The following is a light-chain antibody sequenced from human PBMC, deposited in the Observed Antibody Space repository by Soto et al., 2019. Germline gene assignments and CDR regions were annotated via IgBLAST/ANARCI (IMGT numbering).Light chain of an antibody. J-gene: IGKJ4*01. V-gene: IGKV1-39*01. Sequence: DIQMTQSPSSLSASVGDRVTITCRASQSINVYLHLYQQKPGKAPNLLIYGASSLQSGVPSRFSGGGSGTEFTLTISSLQPEDVGTYYCQQTDSTPLTFGGGTKVEI. CDR1: QSINVY. CDR3: QQTDSTPLT. CDR2: GAS.